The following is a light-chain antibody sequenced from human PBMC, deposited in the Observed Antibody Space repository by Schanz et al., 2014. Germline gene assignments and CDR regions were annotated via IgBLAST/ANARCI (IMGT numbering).Light chain of an antibody. CDR1: QSVSSN. Sequence: EIVMTQSPATLSVSPGERATLSCRASQSVSSNLAWYQQKPGQAPRLLIYGASTRATGIPARFSGSGSGTDFTLTISRLEPGDFAVFYCQQYGSSPITFGQGTRLEI. CDR2: GAS. CDR3: QQYGSSPIT. V-gene: IGKV3-15*01. J-gene: IGKJ5*01.